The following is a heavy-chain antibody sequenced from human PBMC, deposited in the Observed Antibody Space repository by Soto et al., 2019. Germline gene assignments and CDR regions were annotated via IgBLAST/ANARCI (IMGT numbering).Heavy chain of an antibody. J-gene: IGHJ3*02. D-gene: IGHD3-3*01. CDR1: GFTFSGYA. V-gene: IGHV3-23*01. CDR2: ISGSGGST. Sequence: EVQLLESGGGLVQPGGSLRLSCAASGFTFSGYAMSWVRQAPGKGLEWVSAISGSGGSTYYADSVKGRFTISRDNSKNTLYLQMNSLRAEDTAVYYCAKDGLYDFWSGATDAFDIWGQGTMVTVSS. CDR3: AKDGLYDFWSGATDAFDI.